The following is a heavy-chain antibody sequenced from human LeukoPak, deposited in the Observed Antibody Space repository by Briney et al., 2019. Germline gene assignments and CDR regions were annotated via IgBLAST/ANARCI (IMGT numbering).Heavy chain of an antibody. Sequence: PGRSLRLSCAASGLTFDDYAMHWVRQAPGKGLEWVSGISWNSGSIGYADSVKGRFTISRDNAKNSLYLQMNSLRAEDTALYYCAKGRNPGYSSGWYDYWGQGTLVTVSS. V-gene: IGHV3-9*01. CDR3: AKGRNPGYSSGWYDY. CDR1: GLTFDDYA. CDR2: ISWNSGSI. D-gene: IGHD6-19*01. J-gene: IGHJ4*02.